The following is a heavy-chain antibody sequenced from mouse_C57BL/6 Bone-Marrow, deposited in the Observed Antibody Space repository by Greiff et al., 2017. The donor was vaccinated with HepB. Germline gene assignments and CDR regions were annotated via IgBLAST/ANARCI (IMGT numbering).Heavy chain of an antibody. CDR3: VRDFTTVNVSYYYAMDY. V-gene: IGHV10-3*01. D-gene: IGHD1-1*01. J-gene: IGHJ4*01. Sequence: EVMLVESGGGLVQPKGSLKLSCAASGFTFNTYAMHWVRQAPGKGLEWVARIRSKSSNYATYYADSVKDRFTISRDDSQSMLYLQMNNLKTEDTAMYYCVRDFTTVNVSYYYAMDYWGQGTSVTVSS. CDR2: IRSKSSNYAT. CDR1: GFTFNTYA.